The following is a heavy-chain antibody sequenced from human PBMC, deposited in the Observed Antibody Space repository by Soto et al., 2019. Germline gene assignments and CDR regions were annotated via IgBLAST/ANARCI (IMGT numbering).Heavy chain of an antibody. J-gene: IGHJ6*02. Sequence: SETLSLTCSVSGDSISSGDSSWSWMRQAPGKGLEWIGYIYYSWSTFYNPSLKSRVPLSVDTSKNQFCLKLSSVTAADTAVYYCASDHCGVSRCSYYYGTDVSGQGTPVTVSS. V-gene: IGHV4-30-4*01. CDR3: ASDHCGVSRCSYYYGTDV. CDR1: GDSISSGDSS. CDR2: IYYSWST. D-gene: IGHD2-15*01.